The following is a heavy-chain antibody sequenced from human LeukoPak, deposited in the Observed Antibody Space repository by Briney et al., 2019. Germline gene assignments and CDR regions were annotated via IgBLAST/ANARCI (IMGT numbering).Heavy chain of an antibody. Sequence: PGRSLRLSCAASGFSFSTYAMHWVRQAPGKGLEWVAVIWYDSSIKYYADSVKGRFTVSRDNSKNTLYLQMNSLRAEDTAVYYCAKDGGYYDSSAPGYWGQGTLVTVSS. V-gene: IGHV3-33*06. CDR2: IWYDSSIK. D-gene: IGHD3-22*01. CDR1: GFSFSTYA. J-gene: IGHJ4*02. CDR3: AKDGGYYDSSAPGY.